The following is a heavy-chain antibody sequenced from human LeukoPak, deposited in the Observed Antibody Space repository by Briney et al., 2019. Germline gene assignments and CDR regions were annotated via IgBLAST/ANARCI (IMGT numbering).Heavy chain of an antibody. V-gene: IGHV4-31*03. CDR3: ARGGTTDFWSGYWYYYYYYMDV. D-gene: IGHD3-3*01. Sequence: SQTLSLTCTVSGGSISSGGYYWSWIRQHPGKGLEWIGYIYYSGSTYYNPSLKSRVTISVDTSKNQFSLKLSSVTAADTAVYYCARGGTTDFWSGYWYYYYYYMDVWGKGTTVTVSS. J-gene: IGHJ6*03. CDR2: IYYSGST. CDR1: GGSISSGGYY.